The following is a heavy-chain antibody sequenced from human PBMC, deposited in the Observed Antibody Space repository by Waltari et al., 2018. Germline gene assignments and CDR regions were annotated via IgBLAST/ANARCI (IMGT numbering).Heavy chain of an antibody. CDR2: INHSGST. J-gene: IGHJ5*02. CDR3: ATEKSYGDWGGWFDP. CDR1: GGSLSGYY. D-gene: IGHD4-17*01. Sequence: QVQLQQWGAGLLKPSETLSLTCAVYGGSLSGYYWSWIRQPPGKGLEWIGEINHSGSTYYNPSLKSRVTISVDTSKNQFSLKLSSVTAADTAVYYCATEKSYGDWGGWFDPWGQGTLVTVSS. V-gene: IGHV4-34*01.